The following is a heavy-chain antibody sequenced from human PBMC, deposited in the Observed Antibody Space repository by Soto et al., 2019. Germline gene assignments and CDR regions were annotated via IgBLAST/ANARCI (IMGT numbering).Heavy chain of an antibody. V-gene: IGHV1-69*01. Sequence: QVQLVQSGAEVKKPGSSVKVSCKASGGTFSSYAISWVRQAPGQGLEWMGGIIPIFCTANYAQKFKGRVTITADESTSTAYMELSSLRSEDTDVYYCERADRRSRIVEVPAARYGYYYYGMDVWGQGTTVTASS. CDR1: GGTFSSYA. CDR2: IIPIFCTA. J-gene: IGHJ6*02. D-gene: IGHD2-2*01. CDR3: ERADRRSRIVEVPAARYGYYYYGMDV.